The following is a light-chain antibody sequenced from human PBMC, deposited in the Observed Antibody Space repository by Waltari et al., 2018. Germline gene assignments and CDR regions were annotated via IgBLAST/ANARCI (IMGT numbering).Light chain of an antibody. CDR1: SSDLRGSNF. Sequence: QSALTQPASESGSPGQSITISCTGTSSDLRGSNFVSWYQRYPGKAPKLMIYDVRNRPSGISHRFSGSKSGNTASLTISGLQAEDEADYYCGSYASSSTFVFGTGTKVTVL. CDR3: GSYASSSTFV. V-gene: IGLV2-14*01. J-gene: IGLJ1*01. CDR2: DVR.